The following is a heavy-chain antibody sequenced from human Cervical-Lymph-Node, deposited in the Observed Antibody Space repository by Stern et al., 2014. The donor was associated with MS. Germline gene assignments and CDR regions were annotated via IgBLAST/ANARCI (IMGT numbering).Heavy chain of an antibody. V-gene: IGHV4-4*02. CDR1: GGSILRTDW. Sequence: QVQLQESGPGLVKPSGTLSLTCAVSGGSILRTDWWSWVRQPPGKGLELIGEFYHRGTAHYPPSLKARVTISVDNSNNQFSLTLPSVTAADTALYYCASRTLTFPYYFDSWGQGTLVTVSS. D-gene: IGHD3-9*01. J-gene: IGHJ4*02. CDR2: FYHRGTA. CDR3: ASRTLTFPYYFDS.